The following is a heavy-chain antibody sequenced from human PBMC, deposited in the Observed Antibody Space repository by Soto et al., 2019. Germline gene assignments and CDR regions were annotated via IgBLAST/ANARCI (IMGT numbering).Heavy chain of an antibody. D-gene: IGHD5-18*01. CDR2: IYYSGST. CDR3: ARGIRGYSYPLDP. V-gene: IGHV4-31*03. J-gene: IGHJ5*02. CDR1: GGSISSGGYY. Sequence: ASETLSLTCTVSGGSISSGGYYWSWIRQHPGKGLEWIGYIYYSGSTYYNPSLKSRVTISVDTSKNQFSLKLSSVTAADTAVYYCARGIRGYSYPLDPWGQGTLVTVSS.